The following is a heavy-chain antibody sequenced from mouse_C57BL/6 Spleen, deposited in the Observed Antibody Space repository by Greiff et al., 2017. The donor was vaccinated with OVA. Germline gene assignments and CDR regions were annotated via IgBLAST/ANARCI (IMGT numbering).Heavy chain of an antibody. CDR3: ARSYGSSHYWYFDV. Sequence: EVQLKESGGGLVKPGGSLKLSCAASGFTFSDYGMHWVRQAPEKGLEWVAYISSGSSTIYYADTVKGRFTISRDNAKNTLFLQMTSLRSEDTAMYYCARSYGSSHYWYFDVWGTGTTVTVSS. D-gene: IGHD1-1*01. CDR1: GFTFSDYG. CDR2: ISSGSSTI. V-gene: IGHV5-17*01. J-gene: IGHJ1*03.